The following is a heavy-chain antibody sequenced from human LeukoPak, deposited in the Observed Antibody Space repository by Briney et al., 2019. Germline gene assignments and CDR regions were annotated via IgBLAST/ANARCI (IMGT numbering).Heavy chain of an antibody. CDR2: ISGSGGST. CDR3: ATPYYDILTGYPYYFDY. CDR1: GFTFTHYA. J-gene: IGHJ4*02. V-gene: IGHV3-23*01. Sequence: PGGSLRLSCAASGFTFTHYAMSWVRQAPGKGLEWVSAISGSGGSTYYADSVKGRFTISRDNSKNTLYLQMNSLRAEDTAVYYCATPYYDILTGYPYYFDYWGQGTLVTVSS. D-gene: IGHD3-9*01.